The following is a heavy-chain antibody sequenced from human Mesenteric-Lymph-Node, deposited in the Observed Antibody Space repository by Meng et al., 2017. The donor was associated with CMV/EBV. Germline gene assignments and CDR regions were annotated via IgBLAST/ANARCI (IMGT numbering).Heavy chain of an antibody. V-gene: IGHV3-7*01. CDR2: IKQDGSEK. CDR1: GFTFSSYW. D-gene: IGHD3-3*01. J-gene: IGHJ6*02. Sequence: GESLKISCASSGFTFSSYWMNWVRQAPGKGLEWVANIKQDGSEKYYVDSVKGRFTISRDNAKKTLYLQMNSLRAEDTAVYYCATDFWSGRLMDVWGQGTTVTVSS. CDR3: ATDFWSGRLMDV.